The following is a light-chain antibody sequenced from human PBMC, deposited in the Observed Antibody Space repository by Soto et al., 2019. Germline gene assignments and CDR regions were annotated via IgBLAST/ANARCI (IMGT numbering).Light chain of an antibody. Sequence: QSVLTQPASVSGPPGHSITISCTRTSSDVGGYIYVSWYQQHPGKAPKLMIYDVTSRPSGVSYRFSGSKSGNTASLTISGLQAEDEADYYCSSYTTSSSYVVGTGTMV. J-gene: IGLJ1*01. V-gene: IGLV2-14*01. CDR3: SSYTTSSSYV. CDR2: DVT. CDR1: SSDVGGYIY.